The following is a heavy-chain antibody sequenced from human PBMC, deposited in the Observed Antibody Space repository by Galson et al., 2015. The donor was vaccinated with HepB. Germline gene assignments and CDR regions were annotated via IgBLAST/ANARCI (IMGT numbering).Heavy chain of an antibody. CDR2: IIPILGIA. V-gene: IGHV1-69*04. J-gene: IGHJ6*03. D-gene: IGHD2-2*01. CDR1: GGTFSSYA. Sequence: SVKVSCKASGGTFSSYAISWVRQAPGQGLEWMGRIIPILGIANYAQKFQGRVTITADKSTSTAYMELSSLRSEDTAVYYCARDREYQVGGAYYYYMDVWGKGTTVTVSS. CDR3: ARDREYQVGGAYYYYMDV.